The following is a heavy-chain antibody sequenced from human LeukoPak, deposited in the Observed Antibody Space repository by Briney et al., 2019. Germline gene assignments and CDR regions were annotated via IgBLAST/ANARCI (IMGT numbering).Heavy chain of an antibody. V-gene: IGHV3-23*01. CDR3: AKDRKPIAAAGLFDY. Sequence: GGSLRLSCAASGFIFSSFAVSWVRQAPGKGLEWVSAMSGSGCSTFYADSVKGRFTIYRDNSKNTLYLQMNSLRAEDTAVYYCAKDRKPIAAAGLFDYWGQGTLVTVSS. J-gene: IGHJ4*02. D-gene: IGHD6-13*01. CDR1: GFIFSSFA. CDR2: MSGSGCST.